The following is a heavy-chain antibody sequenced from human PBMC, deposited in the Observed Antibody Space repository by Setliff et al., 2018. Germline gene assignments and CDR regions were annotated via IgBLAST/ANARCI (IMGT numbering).Heavy chain of an antibody. CDR2: IYSSGRT. J-gene: IGHJ6*03. CDR1: GGSISSYY. Sequence: SETLSLTCTVSGGSISSYYWIWIRQPPGKGLEWIGYIYSSGRTDYNPSLKSRVTLSVDTSNNQFSLKVSSVTAADTAVYYCARAPPNRYSGSYEYFYMDVWGKGTTVTVSS. CDR3: ARAPPNRYSGSYEYFYMDV. D-gene: IGHD1-26*01. V-gene: IGHV4-4*08.